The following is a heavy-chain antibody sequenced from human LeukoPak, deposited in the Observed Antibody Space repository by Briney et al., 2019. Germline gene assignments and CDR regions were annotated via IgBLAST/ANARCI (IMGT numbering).Heavy chain of an antibody. V-gene: IGHV4-34*01. CDR2: INHSGST. Sequence: SETLSLTCAVHGGSFSGYYWSWIRQPPGKGLEWIGEINHSGSTNYNPSLKSRVTISVDTSKNQFSLKLSSVTAADTAVYYCARNILTGFRRVDYWGQGTLVTVSS. D-gene: IGHD3-9*01. CDR3: ARNILTGFRRVDY. CDR1: GGSFSGYY. J-gene: IGHJ4*02.